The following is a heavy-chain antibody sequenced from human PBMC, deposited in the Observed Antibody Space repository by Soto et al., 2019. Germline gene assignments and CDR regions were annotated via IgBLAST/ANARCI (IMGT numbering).Heavy chain of an antibody. V-gene: IGHV3-7*01. CDR3: TIDTTGYLFDY. D-gene: IGHD3-9*01. CDR1: GFSFSTYW. CDR2: INQEGSKK. Sequence: PGGSLRLSCAASGFSFSTYWMSWVRQAPGKGLEWVGNINQEGSKKNHVDSVKGRFTISRDNAKNSLYLEMNGLSAEDTAVYYCTIDTTGYLFDYWGQGTLVTVSS. J-gene: IGHJ4*02.